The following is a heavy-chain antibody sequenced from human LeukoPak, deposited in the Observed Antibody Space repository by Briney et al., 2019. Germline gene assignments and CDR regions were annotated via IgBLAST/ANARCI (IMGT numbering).Heavy chain of an antibody. CDR1: GFTFDDYA. J-gene: IGHJ6*03. V-gene: IGHV3-9*03. D-gene: IGHD6-13*01. CDR2: ISWNSGSI. Sequence: PGRSLRLSCAASGFTFDDYAMHWVRQAPGKGLEWVSGISWNSGSIGYADSVKGRFTISRDNAKNSLYLQMSSLRAEDMALYYCAKDISSSPRYMDVWGKGTTVTVSS. CDR3: AKDISSSPRYMDV.